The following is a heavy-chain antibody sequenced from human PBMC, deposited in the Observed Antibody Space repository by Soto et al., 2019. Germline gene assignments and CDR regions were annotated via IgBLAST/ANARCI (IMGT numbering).Heavy chain of an antibody. CDR3: AHRRLYYDSSGYLGGAFDI. J-gene: IGHJ3*02. CDR2: IYWDDDK. Sequence: QITLKESGPTLVKPTQTLTLTCTFSGFSLSTSGVGVGWIRQPPGKALEWLALIYWDDDKRYSPSLKSRLTITKDTSKSQVVLTMTNLDPVDTATYYCAHRRLYYDSSGYLGGAFDIWGQGTMVTVSS. CDR1: GFSLSTSGVG. V-gene: IGHV2-5*02. D-gene: IGHD3-22*01.